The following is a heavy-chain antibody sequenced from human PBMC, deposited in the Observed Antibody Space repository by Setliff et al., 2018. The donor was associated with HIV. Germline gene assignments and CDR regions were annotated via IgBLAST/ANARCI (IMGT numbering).Heavy chain of an antibody. CDR1: GYTFTGYY. Sequence: ASVKVSCKASGYTFTGYYMHWVRQAPGQGLEWMGWINPDSGSTNYAQKSQGRVTMTRDTSISTAYMELSRLRSDDTAVYFCARGTRVGASGAFDIWGQGTMVTVSS. D-gene: IGHD1-26*01. V-gene: IGHV1-2*02. CDR3: ARGTRVGASGAFDI. CDR2: INPDSGST. J-gene: IGHJ3*02.